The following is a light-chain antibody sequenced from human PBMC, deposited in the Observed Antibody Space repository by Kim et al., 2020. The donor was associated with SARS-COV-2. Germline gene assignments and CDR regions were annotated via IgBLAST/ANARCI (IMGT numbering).Light chain of an antibody. CDR1: KLGDKY. CDR3: QAWDSSTAV. V-gene: IGLV3-1*01. J-gene: IGLJ1*01. Sequence: VSPGQTATITCSGDKLGDKYACWYQHKPGQSPVLIIYQDNKRPSGIPERFSGSNSGDTATLTISGTQPMDEADYYCQAWDSSTAVFGSGIKVTVL. CDR2: QDN.